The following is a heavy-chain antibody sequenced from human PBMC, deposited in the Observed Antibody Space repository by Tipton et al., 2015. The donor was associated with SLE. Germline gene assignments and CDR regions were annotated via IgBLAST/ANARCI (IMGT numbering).Heavy chain of an antibody. CDR3: APNDVFDV. CDR1: GFTLSTYW. V-gene: IGHV3-7*01. CDR2: IRQDGIEK. Sequence: SLRLSCAASGFTLSTYWMNWVRQAPGTGLECVANIRQDGIEKYYVDSVKGRFTISRDNAKNSLYLQMNSLRAEDTAVYYCAPNDVFDVWGQGTMVTVSS. J-gene: IGHJ3*01.